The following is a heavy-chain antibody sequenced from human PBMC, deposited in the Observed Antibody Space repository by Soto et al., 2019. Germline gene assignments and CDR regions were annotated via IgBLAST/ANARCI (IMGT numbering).Heavy chain of an antibody. V-gene: IGHV1-18*04. D-gene: IGHD3-16*02. CDR3: ARGDDYVWGSYRDAFDI. CDR1: GYTFTSYG. J-gene: IGHJ3*02. CDR2: ISAYNDNK. Sequence: QVQLVQSGAEVKKPGASVKVSCKASGYTFTSYGISWVRQAPGQGLEWMGWISAYNDNKNYAQKLQGRVTMTTDTSTITAYMELRSLRSDDTAVYYCARGDDYVWGSYRDAFDIWGHGTMVTVSS.